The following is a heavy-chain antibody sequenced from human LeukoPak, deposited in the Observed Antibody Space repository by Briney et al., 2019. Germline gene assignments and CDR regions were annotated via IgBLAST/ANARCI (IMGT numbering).Heavy chain of an antibody. Sequence: PSETLSLTCTVSGGSISSYYWSWIRQPPGKGLEWLGYIYYSGSTNYNPSLKSRVTISVDTSKNQFSLKLSSVTAADTAVYYCARGALYVWGSYRSYNWFDPWGQGTLVTVSS. D-gene: IGHD3-16*02. CDR2: IYYSGST. V-gene: IGHV4-59*12. CDR1: GGSISSYY. CDR3: ARGALYVWGSYRSYNWFDP. J-gene: IGHJ5*02.